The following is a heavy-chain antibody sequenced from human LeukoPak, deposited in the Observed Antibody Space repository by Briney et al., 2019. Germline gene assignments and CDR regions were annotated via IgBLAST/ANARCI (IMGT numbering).Heavy chain of an antibody. D-gene: IGHD1-26*01. CDR2: TYYRSKWYI. V-gene: IGHV6-1*01. CDR1: GDSVSSNSAA. J-gene: IGHJ3*02. CDR3: AREAGRAFDI. Sequence: SQTLSLTCAISGDSVSSNSAAWNWIRQSPSRGLEWLGRTYYRSKWYIDYAESAKSRITINPDTSKNQFSLQLNSVSPDDTAVYYCAREAGRAFDIWGQGTMLTVSS.